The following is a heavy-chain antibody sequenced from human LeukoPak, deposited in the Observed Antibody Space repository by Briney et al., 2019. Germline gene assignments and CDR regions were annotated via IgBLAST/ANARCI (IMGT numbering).Heavy chain of an antibody. V-gene: IGHV5-51*03. CDR3: ARDGGEGSSSYFDY. Sequence: KSGESLKISCKASGYSFTTYWIGWVRQMPGKGLEWMGIIYPDDSDTKYSPSFQGQVTISADKSISTAYLQWSSLKASDTAMYFCARDGGEGSSSYFDYWGQGTLVTVSS. J-gene: IGHJ4*02. D-gene: IGHD6-6*01. CDR1: GYSFTTYW. CDR2: IYPDDSDT.